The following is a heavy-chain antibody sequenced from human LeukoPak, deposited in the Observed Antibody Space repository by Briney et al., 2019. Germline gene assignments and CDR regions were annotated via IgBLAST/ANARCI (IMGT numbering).Heavy chain of an antibody. CDR3: ARDYYDSSGYFPYYFDY. J-gene: IGHJ4*02. CDR2: IIPIFGTA. D-gene: IGHD3-22*01. V-gene: IGHV1-69*05. CDR1: GGTFSSYA. Sequence: ASVKVSCKASGGTFSSYAISWVRQAPGQGLEWMGGIIPIFGTANYAQKLQGRVTMTTDTSTSTAYMELRSLRSDDTAVYYCARDYYDSSGYFPYYFDYWGQGTLVTVSS.